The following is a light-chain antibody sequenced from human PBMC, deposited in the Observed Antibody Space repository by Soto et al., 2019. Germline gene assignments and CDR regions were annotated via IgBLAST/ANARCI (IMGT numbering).Light chain of an antibody. CDR2: DAS. V-gene: IGKV1-5*01. Sequence: DDQLTEAVFALSVYVGERVTITCRASQGISSWVAWYQQKPGKVPKYLIYDASTLDSGAPSRFSGSGSGTEFTLSISSLQPDDFATYYCQQYNIHPWPSGQGTK. CDR3: QQYNIHPWP. J-gene: IGKJ1*01. CDR1: QGISSW.